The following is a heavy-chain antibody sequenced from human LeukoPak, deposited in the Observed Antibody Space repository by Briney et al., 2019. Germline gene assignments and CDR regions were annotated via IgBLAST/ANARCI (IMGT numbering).Heavy chain of an antibody. V-gene: IGHV3-33*05. CDR3: ARELSQIVWGGLDY. J-gene: IGHJ4*02. D-gene: IGHD2-21*01. CDR2: IQNDASTR. CDR1: GFIFSHYG. Sequence: TGGSLRLSCTASGFIFSHYGMHWVRQAPGKGLEWVAVIQNDASTRNYVDSVKGRFTISRDNSENTVFLQMDSLRVEDTAVYYCARELSQIVWGGLDYGGQGTLVSVSS.